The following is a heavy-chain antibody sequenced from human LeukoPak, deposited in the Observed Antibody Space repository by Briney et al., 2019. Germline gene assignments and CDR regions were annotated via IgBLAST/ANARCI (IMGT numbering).Heavy chain of an antibody. CDR3: AKDRHYYYDSSGYRNWFDP. D-gene: IGHD3-22*01. Sequence: PGRSLRLSCAASGFXFSSYGMHWVRQAPGKGLEWVAVISYDGSNKYYADSVKGRFTISRDNSKNTLYLQMNSLRAEDTAVYYCAKDRHYYYDSSGYRNWFDPWGQGTLVTVSS. CDR1: GFXFSSYG. V-gene: IGHV3-30*18. CDR2: ISYDGSNK. J-gene: IGHJ5*02.